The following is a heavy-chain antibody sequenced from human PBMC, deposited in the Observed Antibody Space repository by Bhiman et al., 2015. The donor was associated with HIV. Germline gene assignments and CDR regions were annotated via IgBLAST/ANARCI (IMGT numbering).Heavy chain of an antibody. D-gene: IGHD3-3*01. CDR2: ISDDGSNK. CDR1: GFTFSSYW. V-gene: IGHV3-30*18. Sequence: VQLVESGGGLVQPGGSLRLSCAASGFTFSSYWMSWVRQAPGKGLEWVAVISDDGSNKYYADSVKGRFTISRDNSKNTLYLQMNSLRAEDTAVYYCAKDLGESENEEWASDYYDFGSDYPGQDPRAVVGAFDIWGQGTMVTVSS. J-gene: IGHJ3*02. CDR3: AKDLGESENEEWASDYYDFGSDYPGQDPRAVVGAFDI.